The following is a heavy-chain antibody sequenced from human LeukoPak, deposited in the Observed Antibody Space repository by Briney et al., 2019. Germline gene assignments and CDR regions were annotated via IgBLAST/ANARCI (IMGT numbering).Heavy chain of an antibody. V-gene: IGHV3-30-3*01. J-gene: IGHJ3*02. CDR3: ARDLGAFDI. Sequence: PGGSLRLSCTASGFTFSNYAIHWVRQAPGKGLEWVAFISYDGSNKYYADSVKGRFTISRDNSKNTLYLQMNSLRAEDTAVFYCARDLGAFDIWGQGTMVTVS. D-gene: IGHD3-3*01. CDR2: ISYDGSNK. CDR1: GFTFSNYA.